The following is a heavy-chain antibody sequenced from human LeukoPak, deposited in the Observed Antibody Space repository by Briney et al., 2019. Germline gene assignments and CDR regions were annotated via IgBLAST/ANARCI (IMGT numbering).Heavy chain of an antibody. D-gene: IGHD1-26*01. V-gene: IGHV3-23*01. CDR1: GFTFSSNA. CDR2: ISHSGSDT. CDR3: ARFVGATSYFDY. J-gene: IGHJ4*02. Sequence: GGSLRLSCAASGFTFSSNAMSWVRQAPGKGLEWVSGISHSGSDTHYADSVKGRFTISRDTSKSTLFLQMNSLRAEDTAVYYCARFVGATSYFDYWGQGTLVTVSS.